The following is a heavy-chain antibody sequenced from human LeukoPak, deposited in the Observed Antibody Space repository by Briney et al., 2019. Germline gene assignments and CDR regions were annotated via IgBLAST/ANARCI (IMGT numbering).Heavy chain of an antibody. CDR1: GFTFSSYG. D-gene: IGHD3-9*01. J-gene: IGHJ6*04. V-gene: IGHV3-30*18. Sequence: PGRSLRLSCAASGFTFSSYGMYWVRQAPGKGLEWVAVISYDGSNKYYADSVKGRFTISRDNSKNTLYLQMNSLRAEDTAVYYCAKDHYDILTGYRIGDYYYGMDVWGKGTTVTVSS. CDR3: AKDHYDILTGYRIGDYYYGMDV. CDR2: ISYDGSNK.